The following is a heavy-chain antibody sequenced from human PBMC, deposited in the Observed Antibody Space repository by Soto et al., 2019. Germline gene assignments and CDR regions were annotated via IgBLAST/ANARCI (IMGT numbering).Heavy chain of an antibody. V-gene: IGHV1-3*01. Sequence: GASVKVSCKASGYTFTSYAMHWVRQAPGQRLEWMGWINAGNGNTKYSQKFQGRVTITRDTSASTAYMELSSLRSEDTAVYYCATCSGGSCYQYYYYYYMDVWGKGTTVTVSS. CDR2: INAGNGNT. CDR3: ATCSGGSCYQYYYYYYMDV. J-gene: IGHJ6*03. D-gene: IGHD2-15*01. CDR1: GYTFTSYA.